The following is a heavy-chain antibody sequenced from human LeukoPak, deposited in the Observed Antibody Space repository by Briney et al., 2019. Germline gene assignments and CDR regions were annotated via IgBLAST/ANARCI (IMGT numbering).Heavy chain of an antibody. CDR1: GFTFSSYG. Sequence: GGSLRLSCAASGFTFSSYGMHWVRQAPGKGLEWVAFIRYDGSNKYYADSVKGRFTISRDNSKNTLYLQMNSLRAEGTAVYYCAKDAKYGSGSYSLPAYFQHWGQGTLVTVSS. D-gene: IGHD3-10*01. CDR3: AKDAKYGSGSYSLPAYFQH. J-gene: IGHJ1*01. V-gene: IGHV3-30*02. CDR2: IRYDGSNK.